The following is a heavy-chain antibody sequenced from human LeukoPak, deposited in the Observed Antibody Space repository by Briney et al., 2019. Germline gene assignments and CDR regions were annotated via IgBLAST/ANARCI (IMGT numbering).Heavy chain of an antibody. CDR1: GLTFSSYA. V-gene: IGHV3-30*04. CDR2: ISYDGSNK. Sequence: GGSLRLSCAASGLTFSSYAMHWVRQAPGKGLEWVVDISYDGSNKYYADYVKGRFTISRDNSKNTLYLQKNSLRAEDTAVYYCARGAITRVRGGGPFDYWGQGTLVTVSS. D-gene: IGHD3-10*01. CDR3: ARGAITRVRGGGPFDY. J-gene: IGHJ4*02.